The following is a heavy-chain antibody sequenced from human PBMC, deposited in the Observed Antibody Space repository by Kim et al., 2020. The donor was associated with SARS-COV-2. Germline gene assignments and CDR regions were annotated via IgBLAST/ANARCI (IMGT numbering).Heavy chain of an antibody. CDR1: GFTFSNAW. Sequence: GGSLRLSCAASGFTFSNAWMSWVRQAPGKGLEWVGGIKSKTDGGTTDYAAPVKGRFTISRDDSKNTLYLQMNSLKTEDTAVYYCTTDVSAMIVSYYYYGMDVWGQGTTVTVSS. V-gene: IGHV3-15*01. CDR2: IKSKTDGGTT. CDR3: TTDVSAMIVSYYYYGMDV. J-gene: IGHJ6*02. D-gene: IGHD3-22*01.